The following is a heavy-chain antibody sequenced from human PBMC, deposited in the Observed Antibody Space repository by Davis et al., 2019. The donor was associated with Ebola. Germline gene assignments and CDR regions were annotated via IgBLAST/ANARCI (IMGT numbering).Heavy chain of an antibody. CDR1: GGSFSGYY. D-gene: IGHD4-11*01. Sequence: MPSETLSLTCAVYGGSFSGYYWSWIRQPPGKGLEWIGEINHSGSTNYNPSLKSRVTISVDTSKNQFSLKLSSVTAADTAVYYCARLTVTTFRFDPWGQGTLVTVSS. CDR3: ARLTVTTFRFDP. V-gene: IGHV4-34*01. CDR2: INHSGST. J-gene: IGHJ5*02.